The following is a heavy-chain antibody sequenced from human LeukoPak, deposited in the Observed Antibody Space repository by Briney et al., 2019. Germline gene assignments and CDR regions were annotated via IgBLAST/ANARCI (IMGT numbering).Heavy chain of an antibody. CDR2: ISDSGAGT. J-gene: IGHJ4*02. CDR1: GFTFSNYA. V-gene: IGHV3-23*01. CDR3: ARVSPTYDHRFDY. Sequence: GGSLRLSCAASGFTFSNYAMSWVRQAPGKGLEWVSAISDSGAGTYYADSVKGRFTISRDNSKNTLYLQMNSLRAEDTAVYYCARVSPTYDHRFDYWGQGTLVTVSS. D-gene: IGHD3-16*01.